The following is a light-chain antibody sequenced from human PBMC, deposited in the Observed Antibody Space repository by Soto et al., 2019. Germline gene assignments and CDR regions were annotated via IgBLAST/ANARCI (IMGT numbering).Light chain of an antibody. CDR2: AAS. J-gene: IGKJ1*01. CDR1: QTISSN. Sequence: DIQMTQSPSSLSASVGDRVTITCRASQTISSNLHWYQQKPGKAPKLLIYAASSLQSGVPSRFSGSGSATYFTLTISSLQPDDFATYYCQQSYSNPPWTFGQGTKVEIK. CDR3: QQSYSNPPWT. V-gene: IGKV1-39*01.